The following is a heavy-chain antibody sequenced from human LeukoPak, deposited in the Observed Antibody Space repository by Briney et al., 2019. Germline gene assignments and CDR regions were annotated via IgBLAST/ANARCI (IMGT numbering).Heavy chain of an antibody. CDR1: GFTFSSYS. J-gene: IGHJ3*02. CDR2: ISSSSSYI. CDR3: ARERYYDFWSGSNAFDI. D-gene: IGHD3-3*01. Sequence: GGSLRLSSAASGFTFSSYSMNWVRQAPGKGLEWVSSISSSSSYIYYADSVKGRFTISRDNAKNSLYLQMNSLRAEDTAVYYCARERYYDFWSGSNAFDIWGQGTMVTVSS. V-gene: IGHV3-21*01.